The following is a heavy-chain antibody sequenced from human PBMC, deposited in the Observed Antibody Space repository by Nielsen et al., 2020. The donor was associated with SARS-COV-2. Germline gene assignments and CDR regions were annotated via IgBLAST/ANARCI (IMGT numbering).Heavy chain of an antibody. CDR3: ARWGHYDSSGSNWFDP. J-gene: IGHJ5*02. Sequence: GSLRLTCTVSGGSISSYYWSWIRQPPGKGLEWIGYIYYSGSTNYNPSLKSRVTISVDTSKNQFYLKLSSVNAADTAVYYCARWGHYDSSGSNWFDPWGQGTLVTVSS. D-gene: IGHD3-22*01. CDR1: GGSISSYY. V-gene: IGHV4-59*01. CDR2: IYYSGST.